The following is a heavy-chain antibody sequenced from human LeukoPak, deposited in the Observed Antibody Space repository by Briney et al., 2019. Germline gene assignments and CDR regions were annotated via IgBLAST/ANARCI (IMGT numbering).Heavy chain of an antibody. J-gene: IGHJ5*02. CDR2: IYHTGST. V-gene: IGHV4-59*12. D-gene: IGHD2-2*03. CDR3: ARLLRVGYCSTTTCNWFDP. CDR1: GGSMSYYY. Sequence: SETLSLTCSVSGGSMSYYYWSWIRQPPGKGLEWIGYIYHTGSTYYNPSLKSRVTISVDTSKNQFSLKLTSVTAADTAVYYCARLLRVGYCSTTTCNWFDPWGQGTLVTVSS.